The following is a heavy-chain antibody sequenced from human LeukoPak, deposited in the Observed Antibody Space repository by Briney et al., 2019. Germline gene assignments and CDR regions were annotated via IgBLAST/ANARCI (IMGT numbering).Heavy chain of an antibody. V-gene: IGHV3-23*01. J-gene: IGHJ4*02. Sequence: TGGSLRLSCAASGFTFSSYAMSWVRQAPGKGLEWVSAISGSGGSTYYADSVKGRFTISRDNSKNSLYLQMNSLRAEDTAVYYCARSGLEMATMGGYWGQGTLVTVSS. CDR3: ARSGLEMATMGGY. CDR2: ISGSGGST. CDR1: GFTFSSYA. D-gene: IGHD5-24*01.